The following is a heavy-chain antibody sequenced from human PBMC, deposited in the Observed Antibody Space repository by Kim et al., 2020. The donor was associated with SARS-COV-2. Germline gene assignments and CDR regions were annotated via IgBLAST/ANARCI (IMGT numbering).Heavy chain of an antibody. Sequence: SETQSLTCTVSGGSISSSSYYWGWIRQPPGKGLEWIGSIYYSGSTYYNPSLKSRVTISVDTSKNQFSLKLSSVTAADTAVYYCARHKIRGENIVVMATYYFDYWGQGTLVTVSS. J-gene: IGHJ4*02. V-gene: IGHV4-39*01. CDR1: GGSISSSSYY. D-gene: IGHD2-15*01. CDR3: ARHKIRGENIVVMATYYFDY. CDR2: IYYSGST.